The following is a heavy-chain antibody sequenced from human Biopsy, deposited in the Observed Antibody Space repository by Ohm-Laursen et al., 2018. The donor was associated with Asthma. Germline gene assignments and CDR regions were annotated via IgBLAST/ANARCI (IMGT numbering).Heavy chain of an antibody. J-gene: IGHJ6*02. V-gene: IGHV4-30-4*01. D-gene: IGHD3-10*01. CDR2: VFWSGST. CDR1: GGYTGSSDHH. CDR3: GGVGSYGDIYFGIDV. Sequence: TLSLTCRVSGGYTGSSDHHWAWIRQAPGKGLEWIGFVFWSGSTHYSRSLERRVSISIDTATNEFSMKLWSVTPADTAVYFCGGVGSYGDIYFGIDVWGPGNTVVVS.